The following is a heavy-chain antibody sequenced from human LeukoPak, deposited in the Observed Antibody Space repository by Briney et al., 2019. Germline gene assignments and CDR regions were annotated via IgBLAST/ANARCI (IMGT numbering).Heavy chain of an antibody. V-gene: IGHV3-21*01. Sequence: GQSLRLSCAASAFILSSDTMNWVRQAARKWMEWISSISGCSTYTFYAETVMGRFTISRDNAKNSMYLHMSSLRAEDTAVYYCARVRDLYRDSWGQGILVTVSS. CDR2: ISGCSTYT. J-gene: IGHJ4*02. CDR1: AFILSSDT. D-gene: IGHD5-12*01. CDR3: ARVRDLYRDS.